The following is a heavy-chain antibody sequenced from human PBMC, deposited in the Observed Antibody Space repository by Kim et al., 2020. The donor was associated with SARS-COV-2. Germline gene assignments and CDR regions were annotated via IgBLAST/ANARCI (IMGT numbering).Heavy chain of an antibody. V-gene: IGHV3-30*18. CDR3: AKDLTTGTDGVY. D-gene: IGHD1-1*01. CDR1: GFTFSSYG. Sequence: GGSLRLSCAASGFTFSSYGMHWVRQAPGKGLEWVAVISYDGSNKYYADSVKGRFTISRDNSKNTLYLQMNSLRAEDTAVYYCAKDLTTGTDGVYWGQGTLVTVSS. J-gene: IGHJ4*02. CDR2: ISYDGSNK.